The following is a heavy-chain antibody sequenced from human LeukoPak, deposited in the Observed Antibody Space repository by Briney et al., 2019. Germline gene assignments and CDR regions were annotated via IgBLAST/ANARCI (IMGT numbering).Heavy chain of an antibody. CDR3: AKADCSSTSCYRPFDY. CDR1: GFTFDDYA. Sequence: GGSLRLSCAASGFTFDDYAMHWVRHAPGKGLEWVSGISWNSGSIGYADSVKGRFTISRDNAKNSLYLQMNSLRAEDMALYYCAKADCSSTSCYRPFDYWGQGTLVTVSS. CDR2: ISWNSGSI. D-gene: IGHD2-2*01. J-gene: IGHJ4*02. V-gene: IGHV3-9*03.